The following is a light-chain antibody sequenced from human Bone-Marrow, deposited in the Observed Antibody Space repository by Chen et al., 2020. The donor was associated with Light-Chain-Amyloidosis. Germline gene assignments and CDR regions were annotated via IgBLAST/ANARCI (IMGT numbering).Light chain of an antibody. Sequence: NFMLTQPHSVSEPPGKTVIISCTRSSGSIATNYVQWYQQRPGSSPTTVIYEDDQRPSGVPDRFSGSIDRSSNSASLTISGLKTEDEADYCCQSYQGSSQGVFGGGTKLTVL. CDR1: SGSIATNY. V-gene: IGLV6-57*01. CDR2: EDD. J-gene: IGLJ3*02. CDR3: QSYQGSSQGV.